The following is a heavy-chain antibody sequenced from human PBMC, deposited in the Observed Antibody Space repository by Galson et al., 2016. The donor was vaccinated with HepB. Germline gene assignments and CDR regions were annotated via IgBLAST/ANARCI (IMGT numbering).Heavy chain of an antibody. CDR3: VGGLDF. J-gene: IGHJ4*02. D-gene: IGHD6-25*01. Sequence: ETLSLTCNVSGYSISNYYWGWIRQSPGKGLEWIGYIYYSGTTNYNPSLKSRVSVSVDTSKNQFSLRLSSVTAADTAVYFCVGGLDFWGQGTLVTVSS. V-gene: IGHV4-59*01. CDR2: IYYSGTT. CDR1: GYSISNYY.